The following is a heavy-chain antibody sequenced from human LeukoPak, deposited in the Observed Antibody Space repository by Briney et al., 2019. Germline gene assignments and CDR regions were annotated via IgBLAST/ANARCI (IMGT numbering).Heavy chain of an antibody. CDR1: GYTFTSYG. CDR2: ISAYNGNT. V-gene: IGHV1-18*04. CDR3: ARDVGGGYCSGGSCYPGANWFDP. D-gene: IGHD2-15*01. Sequence: ASVKVSCKASGYTFTSYGISWVRQAPGQGPEWMGWISAYNGNTNYAQKLQGRVTMTTDTSTSTAYMELRSLRSDDTAVYYCARDVGGGYCSGGSCYPGANWFDPWGQGTLVTVSS. J-gene: IGHJ5*02.